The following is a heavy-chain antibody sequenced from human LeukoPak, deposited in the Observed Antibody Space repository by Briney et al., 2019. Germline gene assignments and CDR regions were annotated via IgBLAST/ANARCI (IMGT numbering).Heavy chain of an antibody. Sequence: GGSLRLSCAASGFTFSSYWMSWVRQAPGKGLEWVGNIKQDGSEKYYVDSVKGRFTISRDNAKNSLYLQMNSLRAEDTAVYYCARGGTYYDFWSGYYYEPIFDYWGQGTLVTVSS. CDR2: IKQDGSEK. D-gene: IGHD3-3*01. J-gene: IGHJ4*02. V-gene: IGHV3-7*01. CDR3: ARGGTYYDFWSGYYYEPIFDY. CDR1: GFTFSSYW.